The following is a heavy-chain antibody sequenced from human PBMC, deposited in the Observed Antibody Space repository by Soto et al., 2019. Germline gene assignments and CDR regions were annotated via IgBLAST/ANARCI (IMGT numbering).Heavy chain of an antibody. CDR2: IYYSGST. J-gene: IGHJ4*02. CDR1: GGSISSGGYY. Sequence: PSETLSLTCTVSGGSISSGGYYWSWIRQHPGKGLEWIGYIYYSGSTYYNPSLKSRVTISVDTSKNQFSLKLSSVTAADTAVYYCASHYDSSGYYYGHFDYWGQGTLVTVS. V-gene: IGHV4-31*03. CDR3: ASHYDSSGYYYGHFDY. D-gene: IGHD3-22*01.